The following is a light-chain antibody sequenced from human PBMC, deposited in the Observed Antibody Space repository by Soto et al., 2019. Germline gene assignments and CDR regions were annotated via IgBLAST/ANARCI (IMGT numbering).Light chain of an antibody. CDR2: TNS. V-gene: IGLV1-44*01. Sequence: QPVLTQPPSASGTPGQRVTISCSVSSSNIGSFSVSWYQQLPGTAPKLLIYTNSQRPSGVPDRISGSKSGTSASLAISGLQSEDEGDYYCAAWDDSLNGVLFGGGTKLTVL. CDR3: AAWDDSLNGVL. J-gene: IGLJ2*01. CDR1: SSNIGSFS.